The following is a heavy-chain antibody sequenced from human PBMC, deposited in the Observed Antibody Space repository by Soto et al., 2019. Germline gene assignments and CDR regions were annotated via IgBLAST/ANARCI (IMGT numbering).Heavy chain of an antibody. Sequence: QVQLVQSGAEVKKPGASVKVSCKASGYTFTTYGISWVRQAPGQGLEWMGWISPYNGNTNYAQKLQGRVTMTTDTSTSTGYMELRSLRSDDTAVYYCTRDRSTTYTSGWYGLIDYWGQGTLVTVSS. V-gene: IGHV1-18*01. CDR2: ISPYNGNT. D-gene: IGHD6-19*01. CDR1: GYTFTTYG. J-gene: IGHJ4*02. CDR3: TRDRSTTYTSGWYGLIDY.